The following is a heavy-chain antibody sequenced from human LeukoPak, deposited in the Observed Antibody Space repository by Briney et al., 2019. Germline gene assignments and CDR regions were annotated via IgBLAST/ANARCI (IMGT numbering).Heavy chain of an antibody. CDR3: ARDRDFGTAAGSGFDY. J-gene: IGHJ4*02. Sequence: ASVKVSCKASGYTFTSYGISWVRQAPGQGLEWMGWISAYNGNTNYAQKLQGRVTMTTDTSTSTAYMELRSLRSDDTAVYYCARDRDFGTAAGSGFDYWGQGTLVTVSS. CDR1: GYTFTSYG. V-gene: IGHV1-18*01. D-gene: IGHD6-13*01. CDR2: ISAYNGNT.